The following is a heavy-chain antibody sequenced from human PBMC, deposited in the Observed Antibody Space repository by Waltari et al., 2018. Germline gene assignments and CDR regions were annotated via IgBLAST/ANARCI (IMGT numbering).Heavy chain of an antibody. Sequence: QLQLQASGPGLVKPSETLSLTCTVSGGSISSSSYSWGWLRQPPGKGLEWIGSIYYSGSTYYNPSLKSRVTISVDTSKNQFSLKLSSVTAADTVVYYCARAWSGSYFIDYWGQGTLVTVSS. CDR3: ARAWSGSYFIDY. CDR2: IYYSGST. V-gene: IGHV4-39*07. D-gene: IGHD1-26*01. J-gene: IGHJ4*02. CDR1: GGSISSSSYS.